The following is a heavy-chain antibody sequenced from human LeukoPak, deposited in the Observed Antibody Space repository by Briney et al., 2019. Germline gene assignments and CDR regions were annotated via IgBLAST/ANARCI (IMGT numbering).Heavy chain of an antibody. J-gene: IGHJ3*02. V-gene: IGHV4-59*01. D-gene: IGHD2-21*02. CDR2: IYYSGST. CDR1: GGSISSYY. CDR3: ARDSPNCGGDCYPSRDDAFDI. Sequence: SETLSLTCTVSGGSISSYYWSWIRQPPGKGLEWNGYIYYSGSTNYNPSLKSRVTISVDTSKNQFSLKLSSVTAADTAMYYCARDSPNCGGDCYPSRDDAFDIWGQGTMVTVSS.